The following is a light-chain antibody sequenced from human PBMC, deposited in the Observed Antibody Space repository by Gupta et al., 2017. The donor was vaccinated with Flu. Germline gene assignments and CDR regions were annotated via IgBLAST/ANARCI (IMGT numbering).Light chain of an antibody. Sequence: VTPGDSASSSCMSSQSILHSNGYTYLDWYLQRTGQSPQVLIYLGSRRSFGVPNRFSGSGSGADFTLEISRVEAEDVGIYYCMQALQSPFTFGQGTRLDFK. V-gene: IGKV2-28*01. J-gene: IGKJ2*01. CDR1: QSILHSNGYTY. CDR3: MQALQSPFT. CDR2: LGS.